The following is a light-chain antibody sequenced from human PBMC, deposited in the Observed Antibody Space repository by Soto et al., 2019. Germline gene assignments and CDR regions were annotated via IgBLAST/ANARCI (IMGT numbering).Light chain of an antibody. Sequence: NFMLTQPHSASESPGKTVTISCTRSSGSIASNYVQWYQQLPGSAPTPVIYEDNQRPSGVPDRFSGSIDSSSNSASLTISGLKTDDEADYYCQSYHSGNVVFGGGTKVTVL. CDR3: QSYHSGNVV. CDR1: SGSIASNY. J-gene: IGLJ2*01. CDR2: EDN. V-gene: IGLV6-57*04.